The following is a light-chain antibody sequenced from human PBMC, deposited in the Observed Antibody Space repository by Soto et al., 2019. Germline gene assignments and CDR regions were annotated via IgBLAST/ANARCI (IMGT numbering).Light chain of an antibody. CDR2: GAS. CDR3: QQYGSSPPWT. V-gene: IGKV3-20*01. Sequence: EIVLTQSPGTVSLSPGERATLSCRASQSVSSNYLAWHQQKRGQAPRLLIYGASSRATGIPDRFSGSGSGTDFTLTISRLEPEDFAVYYCQQYGSSPPWTFGQGTKVDIK. CDR1: QSVSSNY. J-gene: IGKJ1*01.